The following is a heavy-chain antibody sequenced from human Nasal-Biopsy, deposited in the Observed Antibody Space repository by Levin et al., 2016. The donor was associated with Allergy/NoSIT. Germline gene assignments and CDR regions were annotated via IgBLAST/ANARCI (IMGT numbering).Heavy chain of an antibody. J-gene: IGHJ1*01. Sequence: GESLKISCAASGFIFSNYWMSWVRRAPGKGLEWVANMNLDGSEKYYVDSVKGRLTISRDNAKNSLYLQMNSLRVEDTAVYYCARGRRGEAAAGAEYFQHWGQGSLVTVSS. D-gene: IGHD6-13*01. CDR2: MNLDGSEK. V-gene: IGHV3-7*03. CDR1: GFIFSNYW. CDR3: ARGRRGEAAAGAEYFQH.